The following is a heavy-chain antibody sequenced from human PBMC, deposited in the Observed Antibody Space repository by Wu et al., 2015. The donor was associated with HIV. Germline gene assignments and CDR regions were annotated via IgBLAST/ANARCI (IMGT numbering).Heavy chain of an antibody. Sequence: QVQLVQSGAEVKKPGASVKVSCKASGYTFTGYYMHWVRQAPGQGLEWMGWINPNSGGTNYAQKFQGRVTMTRDTSISTAYMELSRLRSDDTAVYYCARVRSPGTYYYYGMDVWGQGTTVTVSS. CDR2: INPNSGGT. J-gene: IGHJ6*02. CDR3: ARVRSPGTYYYYGMDV. CDR1: GYTFTGYY. D-gene: IGHD3-10*01. V-gene: IGHV1-2*02.